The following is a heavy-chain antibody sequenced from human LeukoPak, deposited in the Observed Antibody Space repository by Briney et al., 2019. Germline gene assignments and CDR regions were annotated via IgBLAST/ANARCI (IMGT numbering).Heavy chain of an antibody. J-gene: IGHJ4*02. V-gene: IGHV1-2*02. CDR2: INPNSGGT. Sequence: GASVKVSCKASGYTFTGYYMHWVRQAPGQGLEWMGWINPNSGGTNYAQKFQGRVTMTRDTSISTAYMELSRLRSDDTAVYYCARGEGITMVRGVTAFDYWGQGTLVTVYS. CDR3: ARGEGITMVRGVTAFDY. D-gene: IGHD3-10*01. CDR1: GYTFTGYY.